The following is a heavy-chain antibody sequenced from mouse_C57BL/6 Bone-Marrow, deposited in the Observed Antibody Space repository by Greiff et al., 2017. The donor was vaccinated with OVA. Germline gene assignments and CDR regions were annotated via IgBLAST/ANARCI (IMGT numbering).Heavy chain of an antibody. V-gene: IGHV1-69*01. Sequence: LVESGAELVMPGASVTLSCQASGYTFTSYWLHWVKQRPGQGLEWIGEIDPSDRYTNYNQKFKGKSTLTVDKSSSTAYMQLSSLTSEDSAVYYCAREDGSSHWYFDVWGTGTTVTVSS. J-gene: IGHJ1*03. CDR2: IDPSDRYT. CDR3: AREDGSSHWYFDV. D-gene: IGHD1-1*01. CDR1: GYTFTSYW.